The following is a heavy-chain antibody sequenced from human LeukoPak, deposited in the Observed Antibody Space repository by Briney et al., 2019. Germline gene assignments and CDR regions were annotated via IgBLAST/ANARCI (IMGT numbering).Heavy chain of an antibody. CDR2: ISGSGGST. J-gene: IGHJ4*02. D-gene: IGHD2-15*01. CDR3: ANLWIVVVVANDY. Sequence: GGSLRLSCAASGFTFSSYAMSWVRQAPGKGLEWVSAISGSGGSTYYADSVKGRFTISRDNSKNTLYLQMNSLRAEDTAVYYCANLWIVVVVANDYWGQGTLVTVSS. V-gene: IGHV3-23*01. CDR1: GFTFSSYA.